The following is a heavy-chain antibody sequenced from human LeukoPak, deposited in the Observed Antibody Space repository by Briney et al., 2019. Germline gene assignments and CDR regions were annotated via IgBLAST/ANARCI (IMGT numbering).Heavy chain of an antibody. CDR3: TREARVGNWFDP. CDR2: INPDNGGT. CDR1: GYTFTDYY. Sequence: ASVKVSCRASGYTFTDYYIHWVRQAPGQGLEWMGWINPDNGGTNYQGRVTMTRDTPIRTVYMDLSRLRSDDTAVFYCTREARVGNWFDPWGQGTQVTVSS. J-gene: IGHJ5*02. V-gene: IGHV1-2*02. D-gene: IGHD2-2*01.